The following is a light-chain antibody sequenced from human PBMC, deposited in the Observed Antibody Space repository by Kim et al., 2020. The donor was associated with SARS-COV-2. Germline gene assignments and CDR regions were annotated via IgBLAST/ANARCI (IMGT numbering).Light chain of an antibody. CDR2: EVC. Sequence: GESSPLSCRASQSVESHLGWYPQKPVQAPRLLIYEVCSRSTGIPARFSGSGFVTDFTLTISSLEPDDFAVYYCQQHSDLPLTLTFGGGTKVDIK. CDR3: QQHSDLPLTLT. J-gene: IGKJ4*01. V-gene: IGKV3-11*01. CDR1: QSVESH.